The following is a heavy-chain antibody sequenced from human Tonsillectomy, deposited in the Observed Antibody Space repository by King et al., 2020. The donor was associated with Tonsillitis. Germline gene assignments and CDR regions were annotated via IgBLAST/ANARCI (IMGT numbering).Heavy chain of an antibody. D-gene: IGHD5-18*01. CDR3: AGADLYSYVYEIGY. J-gene: IGHJ4*02. Sequence: VQLQESGPGLVKPSGTLSLTCDVSGGSFSGSNWWSWVRQPPGKGLEGIGEIDHSGSTNYNPSLKSRGTISVDKSKNQFSLKLRSVTAADTAVYYCAGADLYSYVYEIGYWGQGTLVTVSS. CDR1: GGSFSGSNW. CDR2: IDHSGST. V-gene: IGHV4-4*02.